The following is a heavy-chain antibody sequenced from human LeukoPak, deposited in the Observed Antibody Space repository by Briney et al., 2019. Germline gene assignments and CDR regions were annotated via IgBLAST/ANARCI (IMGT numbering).Heavy chain of an antibody. CDR1: GYTFTGYY. CDR2: INPNSGDT. CDR3: ARKLRSHDAFDI. D-gene: IGHD6-6*01. V-gene: IGHV1-2*06. J-gene: IGHJ3*02. Sequence: ASVKVSCKASGYTFTGYYVHWVRQAPGQGLEWMGRINPNSGDTNYAQKLQGRVTMTTDTSTSTAYMELRSLRSDDTAVYYCARKLRSHDAFDIWGQGTMVTVSS.